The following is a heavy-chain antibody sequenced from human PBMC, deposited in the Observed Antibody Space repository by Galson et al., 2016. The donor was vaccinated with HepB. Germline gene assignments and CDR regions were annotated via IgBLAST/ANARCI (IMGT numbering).Heavy chain of an antibody. CDR3: AREANYYDGSGYHDYFDS. V-gene: IGHV4-31*03. Sequence: TLSLTCTVSGGSISTSGYYWTWIRQRPGEGLEWIAYIYFSGDSYSNPSLRGRLTISVDTSTNQFSLKLNSVTAADTAVYYCAREANYYDGSGYHDYFDSWGPGPLVTVSS. CDR1: GGSISTSGYY. CDR2: IYFSGDS. J-gene: IGHJ4*02. D-gene: IGHD3-22*01.